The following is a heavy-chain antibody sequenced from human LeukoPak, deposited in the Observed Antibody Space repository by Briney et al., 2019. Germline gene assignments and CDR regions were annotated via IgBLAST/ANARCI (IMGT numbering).Heavy chain of an antibody. J-gene: IGHJ3*02. Sequence: SGGSLRLSCAASGFTFSSYEMNWVRQGPGRGLEWVSYISSSGTNKYYADSVKGRFTLSRDNAKKSLSLQMNSLRAEDTAIYYCARSNRDAFDMWGQGTVVTVSS. CDR3: ARSNRDAFDM. D-gene: IGHD2/OR15-2a*01. CDR1: GFTFSSYE. V-gene: IGHV3-48*03. CDR2: ISSSGTNK.